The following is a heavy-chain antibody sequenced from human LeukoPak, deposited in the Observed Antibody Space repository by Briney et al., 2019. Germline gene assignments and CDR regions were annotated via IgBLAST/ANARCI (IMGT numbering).Heavy chain of an antibody. CDR2: IIPIFGTA. CDR3: ARGGASGGVDSRHYYYYMDV. V-gene: IGHV1-69*06. CDR1: GGTFSSYA. D-gene: IGHD3-16*01. J-gene: IGHJ6*03. Sequence: SVKVSCKASGGTFSSYAISWVRQAPGQGLEWMGGIIPIFGTANYAQKFQGRVTITADKSTSTAYMELSSLRSEDTAVYYCARGGASGGVDSRHYYYYMDVWGKGTTVTVSS.